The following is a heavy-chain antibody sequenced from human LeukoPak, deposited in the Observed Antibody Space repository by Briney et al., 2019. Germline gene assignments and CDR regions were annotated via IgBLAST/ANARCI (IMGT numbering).Heavy chain of an antibody. V-gene: IGHV3-30*18. CDR1: GFTFSNAW. CDR2: ISYDGSNK. Sequence: GGSLRLSCAASGFTFSNAWMSWVRQAPGKGLEWVAVISYDGSNKYYADSVKGRFTISRDNSKNTLYLQMNSLRAEDTAVYYCAKDLGGDTVALDYWGQGTLVTVSS. J-gene: IGHJ4*02. D-gene: IGHD2-21*02. CDR3: AKDLGGDTVALDY.